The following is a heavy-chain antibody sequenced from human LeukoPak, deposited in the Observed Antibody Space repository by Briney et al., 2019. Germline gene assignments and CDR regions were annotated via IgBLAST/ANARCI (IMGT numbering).Heavy chain of an antibody. CDR1: GFTFNSFG. Sequence: GGSLRLSCAASGFTFNSFGMHWVRQAPGKGLEWVAFIRYDGSNKYYADSVKGRFTISRDNSKNTPYLQMNSLRAEDTAVYYCAKDRQYYYGSGTYSRFDPWGQGTLVTVSS. D-gene: IGHD3-10*01. CDR2: IRYDGSNK. CDR3: AKDRQYYYGSGTYSRFDP. V-gene: IGHV3-30*02. J-gene: IGHJ5*02.